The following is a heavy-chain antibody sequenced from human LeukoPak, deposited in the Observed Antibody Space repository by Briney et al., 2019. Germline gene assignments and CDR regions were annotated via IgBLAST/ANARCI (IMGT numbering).Heavy chain of an antibody. CDR1: GGSISSGSYY. Sequence: SETLSLTCSVSGGSISSGSYYWTWIRQPAGKALEWIGRIYTSGSTNYNPSLKSRVTISVDTPKNQFSLRLSSVTAAGTAVYYCARDGHYDSSGYFFGYWGQGTLVTVSS. V-gene: IGHV4-61*02. J-gene: IGHJ4*02. D-gene: IGHD3-22*01. CDR3: ARDGHYDSSGYFFGY. CDR2: IYTSGST.